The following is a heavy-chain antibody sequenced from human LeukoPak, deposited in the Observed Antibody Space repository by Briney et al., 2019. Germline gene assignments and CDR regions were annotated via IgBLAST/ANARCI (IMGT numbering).Heavy chain of an antibody. J-gene: IGHJ4*02. V-gene: IGHV3-33*01. D-gene: IGHD3-16*02. Sequence: PGGSLRLSCAASGFTFSSYGMHWVRQAPGKGLEWVAVIWYGGSNKYYADLVKGRFTNSRDNSKNTLYLHMNSLRAEDTAVSYCARDFGSYRYITYYFDYWGQGTLVTVSS. CDR2: IWYGGSNK. CDR1: GFTFSSYG. CDR3: ARDFGSYRYITYYFDY.